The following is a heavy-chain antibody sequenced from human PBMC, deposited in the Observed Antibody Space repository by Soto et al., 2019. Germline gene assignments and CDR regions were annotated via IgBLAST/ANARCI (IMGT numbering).Heavy chain of an antibody. J-gene: IGHJ5*02. V-gene: IGHV4-30-4*01. Sequence: QVQLQESGPGLVKPSQTLSLTCTVSGGSISSGDYYWTWIRQPPGKGLEWIGCVFYSGATYYNPSLKIRLTISVDTSKNQFSLELTSVTAADTAVYYCARRGGYDYPSNRWLDWFDPWGQGTLVSVSS. CDR3: ARRGGYDYPSNRWLDWFDP. CDR1: GGSISSGDYY. CDR2: VFYSGAT. D-gene: IGHD5-12*01.